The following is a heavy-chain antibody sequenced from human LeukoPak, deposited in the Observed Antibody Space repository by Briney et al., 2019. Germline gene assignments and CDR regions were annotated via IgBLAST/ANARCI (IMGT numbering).Heavy chain of an antibody. D-gene: IGHD2-2*01. CDR2: ISYDGSNK. CDR1: GFTFSSYG. V-gene: IGHV3-30*18. J-gene: IGHJ4*02. Sequence: PGRSLRLSCAASGFTFSSYGMHWVRQAPSKGLEWVAVISYDGSNKYYADSVKGRFTISRDNSKNTLYLQMNSLRAEDTAVYYCAKDRAGVVVPAAWDLDYWGQGTLVTVSS. CDR3: AKDRAGVVVPAAWDLDY.